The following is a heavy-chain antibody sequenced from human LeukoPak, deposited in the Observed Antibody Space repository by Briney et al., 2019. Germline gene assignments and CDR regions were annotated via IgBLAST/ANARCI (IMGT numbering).Heavy chain of an antibody. CDR1: GDSISSYY. J-gene: IGHJ4*02. D-gene: IGHD2-15*01. V-gene: IGHV4-59*01. CDR2: IHNSGST. CDR3: ARDRRYCSGGTCYLHYFDN. Sequence: SSETLSLTCTVSGDSISSYYWSWIRQPPGKGLEWIGYIHNSGSTNYSPSLKSRVTISVDTPKNQFSLKLSSLTAADTAVYYCARDRRYCSGGTCYLHYFDNWGQGTLVTVSS.